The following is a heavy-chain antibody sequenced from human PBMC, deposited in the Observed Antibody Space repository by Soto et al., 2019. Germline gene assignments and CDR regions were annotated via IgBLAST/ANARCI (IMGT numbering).Heavy chain of an antibody. CDR2: ITGSGSTI. J-gene: IGHJ5*02. V-gene: IGHV3-23*01. CDR3: AKDFTAYLSSWFHL. Sequence: EVQLLESGGGLVQPGGSLRLSCAASEFTFSSNAMHWVRQAPGKGLEWVSGITGSGSTIFYAASVKDRFTISRDNIKNTLSMNISSQRAEDTAIYYCAKDFTAYLSSWFHLWGQGTLVTVSS. D-gene: IGHD6-13*01. CDR1: EFTFSSNA.